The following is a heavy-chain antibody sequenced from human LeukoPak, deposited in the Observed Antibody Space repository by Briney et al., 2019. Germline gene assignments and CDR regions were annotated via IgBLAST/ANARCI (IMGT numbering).Heavy chain of an antibody. J-gene: IGHJ4*02. V-gene: IGHV4-34*01. CDR3: ARLSGYSTGWYPNNPYYFDY. Sequence: SETLSLTCAVYGGSFSGYYWSWIRQPPGKGLEWIGSIYYSGNTYYNPSLKSRVTISVDTSKNQFSLKLSSVTAADTAVYYCARLSGYSTGWYPNNPYYFDYWGQGTLVTVSS. D-gene: IGHD6-19*01. CDR2: IYYSGNT. CDR1: GGSFSGYY.